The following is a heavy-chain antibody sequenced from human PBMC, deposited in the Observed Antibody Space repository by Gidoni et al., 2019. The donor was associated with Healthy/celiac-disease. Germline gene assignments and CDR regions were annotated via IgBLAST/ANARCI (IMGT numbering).Heavy chain of an antibody. Sequence: QLQLQESGPGLVKPSETLSLTCTVSGGSISSSSYYLGWIRQPPGKGLEWIGSIYYSGSTYYNPSLKSRVTISVDTSKNQFSLKLSSVTAADTAVYYCARVEGYCSGGSCQEYYYYGMDVWGQGTTVTVSS. CDR2: IYYSGST. D-gene: IGHD2-15*01. CDR1: GGSISSSSYY. V-gene: IGHV4-39*07. J-gene: IGHJ6*02. CDR3: ARVEGYCSGGSCQEYYYYGMDV.